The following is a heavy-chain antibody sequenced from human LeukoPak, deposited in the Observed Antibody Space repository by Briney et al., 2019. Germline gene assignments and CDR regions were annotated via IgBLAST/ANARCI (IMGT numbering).Heavy chain of an antibody. J-gene: IGHJ4*02. CDR3: ARGSNRSGFLFIGDD. Sequence: ASVKVSCKASGYTFTDYYMQWLRQAPGQGLEWMGWINPNSGGTNFAQKFQGRVTMTRDTSINTAYMELNGLRSDDTAVYYCARGSNRSGFLFIGDDWGQGTLVTVSS. CDR2: INPNSGGT. V-gene: IGHV1-2*02. CDR1: GYTFTDYY. D-gene: IGHD1-26*01.